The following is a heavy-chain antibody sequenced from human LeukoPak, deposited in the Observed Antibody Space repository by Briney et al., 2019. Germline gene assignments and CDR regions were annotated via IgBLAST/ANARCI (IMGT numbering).Heavy chain of an antibody. CDR3: ARDGSGSYSWFDP. CDR2: IRYNANDQ. CDR1: AFSFNTYG. J-gene: IGHJ5*02. Sequence: GGSLRLSCAASAFSFNTYGMHWVRQAPGKGLQWVAFIRYNANDQYYADSVKGRFTISRDNSKNTLYLQMNSLRAEDTAVYYCARDGSGSYSWFDPWGQGTLVTVSS. D-gene: IGHD3-10*01. V-gene: IGHV3-30*02.